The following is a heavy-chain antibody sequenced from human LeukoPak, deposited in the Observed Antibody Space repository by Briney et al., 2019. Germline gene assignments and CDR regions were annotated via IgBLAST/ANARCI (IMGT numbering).Heavy chain of an antibody. D-gene: IGHD2-2*01. V-gene: IGHV1-69*02. CDR2: IIPILGIA. Sequence: SVKVSCKASGGTFSSYTIGWVRQAPGQGLEWMGRIIPILGIANYAQKFQGRVTITADKSTSTAYMELSSLRSEDTAVYYCARVESTSCYGCIDYWGQGALVTVSS. CDR1: GGTFSSYT. CDR3: ARVESTSCYGCIDY. J-gene: IGHJ4*02.